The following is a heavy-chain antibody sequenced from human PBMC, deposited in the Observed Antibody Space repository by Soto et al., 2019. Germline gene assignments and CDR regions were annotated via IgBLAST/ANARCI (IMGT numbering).Heavy chain of an antibody. CDR2: ISDDGSRT. CDR1: GFSFSTFE. J-gene: IGHJ5*01. Sequence: VGSLRLSCAASGFSFSTFEMSWVRQAPGRGLEWVSFISDDGSRTYYADAVKGRFTISRDNSKHTLYLQMNSLTAEDTAVYACVKGGWLDFWGQGTLVTVS. V-gene: IGHV3-23*01. CDR3: VKGGWLDF. D-gene: IGHD3-16*01.